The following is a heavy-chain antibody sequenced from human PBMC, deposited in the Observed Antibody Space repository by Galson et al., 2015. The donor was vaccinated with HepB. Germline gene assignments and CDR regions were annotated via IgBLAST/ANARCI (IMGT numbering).Heavy chain of an antibody. D-gene: IGHD3-22*01. Sequence: SVKVSCKASGYTFTSYAMNWVRQAPRQGLEWMGWINTNTGNPTYAQGFTGRFVFSLDTSVSTAYLQISSLKAEDTAVYYCARDIFGRSSGYYYVARYYYYYGMDVWGQGTTVTVSS. V-gene: IGHV7-4-1*02. CDR2: INTNTGNP. J-gene: IGHJ6*02. CDR1: GYTFTSYA. CDR3: ARDIFGRSSGYYYVARYYYYYGMDV.